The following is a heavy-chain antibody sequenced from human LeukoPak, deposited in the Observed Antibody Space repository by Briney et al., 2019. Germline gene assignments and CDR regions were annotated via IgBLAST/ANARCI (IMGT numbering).Heavy chain of an antibody. Sequence: SETLSLTCTVSGGSIDSGSFYWGWIRQPPGKGLEWVGTIYYSGSTYYSPSLRSRFTIAVDTSKNQLSLKLTSVTAADTAVYYCARKPGSYYDYWGQGTLVTVSS. J-gene: IGHJ4*02. CDR3: ARKPGSYYDY. D-gene: IGHD1-26*01. CDR2: IYYSGST. CDR1: GGSIDSGSFY. V-gene: IGHV4-39*01.